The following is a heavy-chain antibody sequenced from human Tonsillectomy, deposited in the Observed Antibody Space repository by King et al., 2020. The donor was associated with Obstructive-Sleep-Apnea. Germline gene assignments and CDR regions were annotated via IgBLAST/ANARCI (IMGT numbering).Heavy chain of an antibody. J-gene: IGHJ4*02. V-gene: IGHV4-39*07. D-gene: IGHD2-21*02. CDR1: GGSLDSSDYY. Sequence: LQLQESGPGLVQPSETVSLTCSVSGGSLDSSDYYWGWIRQPPGKGLEWIGSIYYSGSTYYNPSLKSRVTISIDTSKKQFSLRLSSVTAADTAVYYCAGDTRVVVVTVLGGYFDFWGQGIPVSVSS. CDR3: AGDTRVVVVTVLGGYFDF. CDR2: IYYSGST.